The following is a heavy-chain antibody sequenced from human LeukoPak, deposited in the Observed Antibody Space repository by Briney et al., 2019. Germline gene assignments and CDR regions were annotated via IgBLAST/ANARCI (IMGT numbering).Heavy chain of an antibody. D-gene: IGHD1-1*01. Sequence: GGSLRLSCAASGLTFSRFAMSWVRQAPGKGLEGVSTISGSGDTTYYADAVKGRFTISRDNLKNTLYVQMNSLRVEDTAVYYCAKGHSAHGTGFDYWGQGTLVIVSS. CDR1: GLTFSRFA. CDR2: ISGSGDTT. V-gene: IGHV3-23*01. J-gene: IGHJ4*02. CDR3: AKGHSAHGTGFDY.